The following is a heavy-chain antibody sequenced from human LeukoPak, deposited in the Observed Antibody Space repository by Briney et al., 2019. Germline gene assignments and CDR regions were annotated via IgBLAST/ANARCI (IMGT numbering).Heavy chain of an antibody. J-gene: IGHJ4*02. CDR2: IYYSGST. D-gene: IGHD6-19*01. Sequence: SETLSLTCTVSGGSISSSSYYWGWIRQPPGKGLEWIGSIYYSGSTYYNPSLKSRVTISVDTSKNQFSLKLSSVTAADTAVCYCASLRLVLGYYFDYWGQGTLVTVSS. CDR1: GGSISSSSYY. CDR3: ASLRLVLGYYFDY. V-gene: IGHV4-39*01.